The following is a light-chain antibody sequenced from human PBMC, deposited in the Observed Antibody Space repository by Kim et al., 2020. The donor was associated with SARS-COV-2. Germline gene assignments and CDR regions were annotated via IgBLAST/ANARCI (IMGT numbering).Light chain of an antibody. J-gene: IGLJ3*02. Sequence: QTVTISCSGSSTNIGRNTVNWYQQFPGAAPKLLIYTDDQRPSGVPDRFSGSKYGTSASLTISGLQSEDEADYYCAACDDSLNGRGLFGGGTKLTVL. CDR1: STNIGRNT. CDR3: AACDDSLNGRGL. CDR2: TDD. V-gene: IGLV1-44*01.